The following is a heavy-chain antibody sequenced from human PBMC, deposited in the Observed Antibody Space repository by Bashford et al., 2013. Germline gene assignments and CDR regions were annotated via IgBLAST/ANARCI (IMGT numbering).Heavy chain of an antibody. V-gene: IGHV1-69*13. J-gene: IGHJ3*02. CDR3: ATIRKLLLPILADAFDI. CDR1: GGTFSSYA. D-gene: IGHD2-15*01. Sequence: SVKVSCKASGGTFSSYAISWVRQAPGQGLEWMGGIIPIFGTANYAQKFQGRVTITADESTSTAYMELSSLRSEDTAVYYCATIRKLLLPILADAFDIWGQGTMVTVSS. CDR2: IIPIFGTA.